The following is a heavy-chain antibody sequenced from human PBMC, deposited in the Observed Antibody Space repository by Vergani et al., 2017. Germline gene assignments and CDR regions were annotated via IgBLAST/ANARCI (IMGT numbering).Heavy chain of an antibody. Sequence: QVQLQESGPGLVKPSQTLSLTCTVSGGSISSSSYYWGWIRQPPGKGLEWIGYIYYSGSTNYNPSLKSRVTISVDTSKNQFSLKLSSVTAADTAVYYCAVHYYGSGSLDYWGQGTLVTVSS. J-gene: IGHJ4*02. CDR1: GGSISSSSYY. CDR3: AVHYYGSGSLDY. CDR2: IYYSGST. V-gene: IGHV4-61*01. D-gene: IGHD3-10*01.